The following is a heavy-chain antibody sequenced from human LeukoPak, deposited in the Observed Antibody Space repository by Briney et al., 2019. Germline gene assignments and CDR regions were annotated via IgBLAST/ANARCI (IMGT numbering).Heavy chain of an antibody. J-gene: IGHJ4*02. V-gene: IGHV4-34*01. CDR1: DGSFSGFY. D-gene: IGHD3-3*01. CDR3: ARGPRDDFWSGYSFPFDY. Sequence: SETLSLTCAVYDGSFSGFYWSWIRQPPGKGLEWIGEVHHSGSITYNPSLRSRLTISVDTSKNQFSLKLSSVTAADTAVYYCARGPRDDFWSGYSFPFDYWGQGTLVTVSS. CDR2: VHHSGSI.